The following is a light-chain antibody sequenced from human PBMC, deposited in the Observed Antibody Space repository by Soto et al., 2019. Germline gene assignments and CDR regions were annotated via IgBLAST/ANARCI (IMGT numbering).Light chain of an antibody. J-gene: IGKJ1*01. CDR1: QSVSSTY. CDR3: QQYNNWPRT. V-gene: IGKV3-15*01. CDR2: GPS. Sequence: EIVLTQSPGTLSFSPGERATLSCRASQSVSSTYLIWYQQKPGQAPRLLIYGPSTRATGIPARFSGSGSGTEFTLTISSLHSEDFALYYCQQYNNWPRTFGQGTKVDIK.